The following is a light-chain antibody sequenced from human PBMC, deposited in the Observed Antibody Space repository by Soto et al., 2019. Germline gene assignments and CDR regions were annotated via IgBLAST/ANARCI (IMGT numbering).Light chain of an antibody. CDR1: QSVSSSY. Sequence: EIVLTQSPGTLSLSPGERATLSCRASQSVSSSYLAWYQQKPGQAPRLLIYGASSRATGIPDRFSGSGSGTDFTLTISRLEPEDFAVYYCKQYGKTFGQGTKVEIK. J-gene: IGKJ1*01. CDR3: KQYGKT. CDR2: GAS. V-gene: IGKV3-20*01.